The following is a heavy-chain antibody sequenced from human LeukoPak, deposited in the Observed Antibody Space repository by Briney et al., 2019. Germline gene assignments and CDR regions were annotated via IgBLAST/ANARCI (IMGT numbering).Heavy chain of an antibody. Sequence: ASVKVSCKASGYIFTTYYMHWMRQAPGQGPEWMGIINPRGGSTDYAQKFQDRVTMTSDTSTSTAYMELRSLRSDDTAVYYCARDPGGYSSSWYDYWGQGTLVTVSS. V-gene: IGHV1-46*01. D-gene: IGHD6-13*01. CDR3: ARDPGGYSSSWYDY. CDR2: INPRGGST. CDR1: GYIFTTYY. J-gene: IGHJ4*02.